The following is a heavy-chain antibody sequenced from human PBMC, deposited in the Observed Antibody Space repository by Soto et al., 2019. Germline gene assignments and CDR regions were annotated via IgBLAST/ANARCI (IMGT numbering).Heavy chain of an antibody. J-gene: IGHJ4*02. CDR1: GFTFKIHG. D-gene: IGHD2-2*01. V-gene: IGHV3-30*02. CDR2: ISYDGSSS. Sequence: GGALRLSCAASGFTFKIHGMHWVRQAPGKGLEWVASISYDGSSSYYPDSVNGRFTISRDNSKSTLFLQVSSLRPEDTGIYYCAKGVCSATTCLPRSPNNDYWGPGTLVTVSS. CDR3: AKGVCSATTCLPRSPNNDY.